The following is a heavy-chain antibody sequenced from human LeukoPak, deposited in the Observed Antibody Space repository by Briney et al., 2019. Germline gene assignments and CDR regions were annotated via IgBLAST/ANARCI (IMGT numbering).Heavy chain of an antibody. V-gene: IGHV1-2*02. Sequence: ASVKVSCKASGYTFTGYYMHWVRQAPGQGLEWLGWINPNSGVTYYAQKFQGRVSMTRDTSISTAYMEVSRLRSDDSALYYCARLSTPNLYYFDYWGQGTLVTVSS. D-gene: IGHD3-16*02. CDR2: INPNSGVT. CDR3: ARLSTPNLYYFDY. CDR1: GYTFTGYY. J-gene: IGHJ4*02.